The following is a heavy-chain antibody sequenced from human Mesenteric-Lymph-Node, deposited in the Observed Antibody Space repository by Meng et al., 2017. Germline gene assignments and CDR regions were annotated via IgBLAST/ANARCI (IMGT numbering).Heavy chain of an antibody. CDR1: GFTFSSYA. V-gene: IGHV3-30*04. D-gene: IGHD3-22*01. Sequence: GESLKISCAASGFTFSSYAMHWVRQAPGKGLEWVAVISYDGSNKYYADSVKGRFTISRDNSKNTLYLQMNSLRAEDTAVYYCARGAYDSSGYYPENYYGMDVWGQGTMVTGSS. J-gene: IGHJ6*02. CDR2: ISYDGSNK. CDR3: ARGAYDSSGYYPENYYGMDV.